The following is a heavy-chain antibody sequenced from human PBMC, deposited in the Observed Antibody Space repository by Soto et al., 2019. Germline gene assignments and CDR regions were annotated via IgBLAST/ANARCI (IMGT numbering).Heavy chain of an antibody. D-gene: IGHD4-17*01. J-gene: IGHJ4*02. V-gene: IGHV3-23*04. CDR3: VKDDGGYPSTAPH. CDR2: ISGSGDTT. Sequence: EVRLVESGGGLVQPGGSPRLSCAASGITISNYPMSWVRQAPGKGLDWVSGISGSGDTTYYADSAKGRFTISKDISKNSLFLQLDSLRVEDSALYFCVKDDGGYPSTAPHWGQGTLVTVSP. CDR1: GITISNYP.